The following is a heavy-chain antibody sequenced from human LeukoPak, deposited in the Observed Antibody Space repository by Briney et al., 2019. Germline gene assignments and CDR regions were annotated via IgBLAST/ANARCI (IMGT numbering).Heavy chain of an antibody. D-gene: IGHD3-9*01. CDR1: GGSISSGDYY. CDR2: IYYSGST. J-gene: IGHJ4*02. Sequence: SETLPLTCTVSGGSISSGDYYWSWIRQPPGKGLEWIGYIYYSGSTYYNPSLKSRVTISVDTSKNQFSLKLSSVTAADTAVYYCARAGAPDILTGYSPYYFDYWGQGTLVTVSS. CDR3: ARAGAPDILTGYSPYYFDY. V-gene: IGHV4-30-4*01.